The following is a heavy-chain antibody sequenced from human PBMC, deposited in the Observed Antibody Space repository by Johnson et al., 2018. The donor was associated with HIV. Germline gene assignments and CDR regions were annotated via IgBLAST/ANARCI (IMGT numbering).Heavy chain of an antibody. CDR2: ISSSGSTM. V-gene: IGHV3-11*04. CDR1: GFTFSDYY. D-gene: IGHD1-26*01. Sequence: QVQLVESGGGLVKPGGSLRLSCAASGFTFSDYYMSWIRQAPGKGLEWVSYISSSGSTMYYADSVKGRFTISRDNAKNSLYLQMNSRRAEGTAVYYCAKDKSMGWELRAGFDAFDIGGPGTMVTVSS. CDR3: AKDKSMGWELRAGFDAFDI. J-gene: IGHJ3*02.